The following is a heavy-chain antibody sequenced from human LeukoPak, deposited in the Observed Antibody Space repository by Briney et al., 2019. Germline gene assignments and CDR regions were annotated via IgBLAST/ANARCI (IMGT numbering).Heavy chain of an antibody. V-gene: IGHV4-39*07. Sequence: SETLSLTCTVSGGSISSSSYYWGWIRQPPGKGLEWIGSIYYSGSTYYNPSLKSRVTISVDTSKNQFSLKLSSVTAADTAVYYCARAPTAARRFDYWGQGTLVTVSS. J-gene: IGHJ4*02. CDR1: GGSISSSSYY. CDR2: IYYSGST. CDR3: ARAPTAARRFDY. D-gene: IGHD6-6*01.